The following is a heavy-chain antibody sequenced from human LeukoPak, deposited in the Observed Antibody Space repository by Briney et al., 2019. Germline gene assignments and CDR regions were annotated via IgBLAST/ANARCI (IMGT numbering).Heavy chain of an antibody. CDR3: ATSWGSGHRSFDY. Sequence: GGSLRLFCAASGFTFSNYDMHWVRQAPGKGLEWVAVISYDGSNKYYAESVKGRFTISRDNSKNTLYLQMNSLRAEDTAVYYCATSWGSGHRSFDYWGQGTLVTVSS. CDR2: ISYDGSNK. CDR1: GFTFSNYD. D-gene: IGHD2-15*01. V-gene: IGHV3-30-3*01. J-gene: IGHJ4*02.